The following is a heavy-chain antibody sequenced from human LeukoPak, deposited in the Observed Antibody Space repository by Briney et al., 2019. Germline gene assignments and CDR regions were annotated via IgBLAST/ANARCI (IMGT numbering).Heavy chain of an antibody. V-gene: IGHV4-61*02. CDR1: GGSISSGSYY. CDR3: ARVRQLPPDYYGMDV. Sequence: SETLSLTCTVSGGSISSGSYYWSWIRQPAGKGLEWIGRIYTSGSTNYNPSLKSRVTISVDTSKNQFSLKLSSVTAADTAVYYCARVRQLPPDYYGMDVWGQGTTVTVSS. J-gene: IGHJ6*02. D-gene: IGHD2-2*01. CDR2: IYTSGST.